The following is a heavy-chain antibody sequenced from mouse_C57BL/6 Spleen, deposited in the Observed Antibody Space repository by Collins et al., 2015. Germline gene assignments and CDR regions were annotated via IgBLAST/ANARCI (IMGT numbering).Heavy chain of an antibody. Sequence: QVQLQQPGAELVKPGASVKMSCKASGYTFTSYWITWVKQRPGQGLSGLEIFILVVVVLTTMRKFKSKATLTVDTSSSTAYMQLSSLTSEDSAVYYCARPVDYWGQGTSVTVSS. CDR3: ARPVDY. CDR2: FILVVVVL. CDR1: GYTFTSYW. J-gene: IGHJ4*01. V-gene: IGHV1-55*01.